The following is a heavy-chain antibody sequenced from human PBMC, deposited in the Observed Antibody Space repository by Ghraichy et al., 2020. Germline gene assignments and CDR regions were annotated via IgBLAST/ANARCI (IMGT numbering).Heavy chain of an antibody. CDR2: INTNTGNP. CDR1: GYTFTSYA. Sequence: ASVKVSCKASGYTFTSYAMNWVRQAPGQGLEWMGWINTNTGNPTYAQGFTGRFVFSLDTSVSTAYLQISSLKAEDTDVYYCARDLGEVFGVVDLGWGQGTLVTVSS. CDR3: ARDLGEVFGVVDLG. J-gene: IGHJ4*02. D-gene: IGHD3-3*01. V-gene: IGHV7-4-1*02.